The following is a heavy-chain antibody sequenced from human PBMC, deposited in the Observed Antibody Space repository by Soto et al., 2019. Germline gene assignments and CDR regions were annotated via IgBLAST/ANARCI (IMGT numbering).Heavy chain of an antibody. CDR2: IYQSGTT. Sequence: SETLSLTCGVSGGSISTINWWSWVRQAPGKGLEWLGEIYQSGTTNYNPSLKSRVTMSIDKSKNQFFLNVTSVTAADTAVYYCARTAGTYPTQPFVPWGPGTLLTVSS. CDR3: ARTAGTYPTQPFVP. D-gene: IGHD3-10*01. V-gene: IGHV4-4*02. J-gene: IGHJ5*02. CDR1: GGSISTINW.